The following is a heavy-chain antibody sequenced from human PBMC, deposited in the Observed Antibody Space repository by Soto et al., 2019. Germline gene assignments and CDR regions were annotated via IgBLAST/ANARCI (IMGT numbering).Heavy chain of an antibody. CDR3: ARDPAYGGNPAGWFDP. CDR2: IYYSGST. CDR1: GGSISSGDYY. J-gene: IGHJ5*02. D-gene: IGHD4-17*01. Sequence: QVQLRESGPGLVKPSQTLSLTCTVSGGSISSGDYYWSWIRQPPGKGLEWIGYIYYSGSTYYNPSLKSRLTISVDTSKNQFSLKLSYVTAADTAVYYCARDPAYGGNPAGWFDPWGQGTLVTVSS. V-gene: IGHV4-30-4*01.